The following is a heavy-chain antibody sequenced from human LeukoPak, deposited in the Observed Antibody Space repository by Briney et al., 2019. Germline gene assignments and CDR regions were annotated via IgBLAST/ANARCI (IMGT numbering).Heavy chain of an antibody. Sequence: SETLSLTCAVYAGSFSGYYWRWIRQPPGEGLEWLGEINHSGSTNYNPSLKSRVTISVDTSKNQFSLKLSSVTAADTAVYYCARGGSVAGMFYYYYGMDVWGQGTTVTVSS. CDR2: INHSGST. CDR3: ARGGSVAGMFYYYYGMDV. V-gene: IGHV4-34*01. J-gene: IGHJ6*02. CDR1: AGSFSGYY. D-gene: IGHD6-19*01.